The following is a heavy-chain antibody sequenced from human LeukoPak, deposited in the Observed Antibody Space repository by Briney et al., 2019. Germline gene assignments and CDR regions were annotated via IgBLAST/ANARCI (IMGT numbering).Heavy chain of an antibody. Sequence: PGGSLRLPCAASGFTFSTYAMSWVRQAPGKGLEWVSTLTGSGGSTNYADSVKGRFTISRDNSKNTLSLQMNSLRAEDTAIYYCAKHRAVGTYYFDYWGQGTLVSVSS. V-gene: IGHV3-23*01. CDR3: AKHRAVGTYYFDY. J-gene: IGHJ4*02. CDR2: LTGSGGST. CDR1: GFTFSTYA. D-gene: IGHD6-19*01.